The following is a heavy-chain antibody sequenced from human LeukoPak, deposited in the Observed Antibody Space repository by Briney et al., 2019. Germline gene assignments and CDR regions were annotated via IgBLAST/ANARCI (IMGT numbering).Heavy chain of an antibody. CDR3: AMATWVGGLDY. CDR1: GLTVSSNY. J-gene: IGHJ4*02. V-gene: IGHV3-66*01. Sequence: GGPLRLSCAASGLTVSSNYMSWVRQAPGKGLEWVSVIYRGGSTYYADSVKGRFTISRDNSKNTLYLQMNNLRAEDTAVYYCAMATWVGGLDYWGQGTLVTVSS. D-gene: IGHD1-26*01. CDR2: IYRGGST.